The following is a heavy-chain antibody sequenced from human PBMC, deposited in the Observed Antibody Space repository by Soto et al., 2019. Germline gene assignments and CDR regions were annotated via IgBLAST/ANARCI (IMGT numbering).Heavy chain of an antibody. CDR3: ARLVRGVIMYFDY. Sequence: SETLSLSCTDSGGSISSYYSSWIRQPPGKGLEWIGYIYYSGSTNYNPSLTSRVTISVDTSTNQFSQKLSSVTAADTAVYYCARLVRGVIMYFDYWGQGALVTVSS. J-gene: IGHJ4*02. CDR2: IYYSGST. CDR1: GGSISSYY. D-gene: IGHD3-10*02. V-gene: IGHV4-59*01.